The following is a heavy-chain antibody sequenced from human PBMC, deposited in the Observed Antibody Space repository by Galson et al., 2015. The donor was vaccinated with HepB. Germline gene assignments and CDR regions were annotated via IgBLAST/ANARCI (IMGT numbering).Heavy chain of an antibody. CDR2: IGYDGSDK. J-gene: IGHJ4*02. CDR3: ARPIYSSGPYYFDY. Sequence: SLRLSCAVSGFTFSRYAMHWVRQAPGKGLEWVAVIGYDGSDKNYADSVKGRFTISRDKSKNTLYLQMNNLRAEDTAVYYCARPIYSSGPYYFDYWGQGTLVTVSS. V-gene: IGHV3-30*04. CDR1: GFTFSRYA. D-gene: IGHD3-22*01.